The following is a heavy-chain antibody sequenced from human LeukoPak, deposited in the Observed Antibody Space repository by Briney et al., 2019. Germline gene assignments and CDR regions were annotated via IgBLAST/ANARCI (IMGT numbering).Heavy chain of an antibody. J-gene: IGHJ4*02. CDR2: MNPNSGNT. CDR3: AKKRGYSGYGFDY. V-gene: IGHV1-8*01. CDR1: GYTFTSYD. Sequence: ASVKVSCKASGYTFTSYDINWVRQATGQGLEWMGWMNPNSGNTGYAQKFQGRVTMTRNTSISTAYMELSSLRFEDTAVYYCAKKRGYSGYGFDYWGQGTLVTVSS. D-gene: IGHD5-12*01.